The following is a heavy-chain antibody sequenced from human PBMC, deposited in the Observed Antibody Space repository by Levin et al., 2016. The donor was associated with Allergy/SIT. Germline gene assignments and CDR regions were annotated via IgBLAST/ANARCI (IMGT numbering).Heavy chain of an antibody. J-gene: IGHJ6*02. CDR2: IIPIFGTA. D-gene: IGHD2-15*01. V-gene: IGHV1-69*13. CDR3: AREDRYCSGGSCYDYYYGMDV. Sequence: SVKVSCKASGGTFSSYAISWVRQAPGQGLEWMGGIIPIFGTANYAQKFQGRVTITADESTSTAYMELSSLRSEDTAVYYCAREDRYCSGGSCYDYYYGMDVWGQGTTVTVSS. CDR1: GGTFSSYA.